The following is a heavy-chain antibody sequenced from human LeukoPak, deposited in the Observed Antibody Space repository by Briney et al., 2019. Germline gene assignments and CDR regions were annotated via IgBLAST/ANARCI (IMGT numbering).Heavy chain of an antibody. CDR1: GFTFSSYA. V-gene: IGHV3-23*01. CDR2: ISATGGST. CDR3: VKEHPHCSAGSCFPPIKYFQH. D-gene: IGHD2-15*01. Sequence: PGGSLRLSCAASGFTFSSYAMSWVRQAPGKGLEWVSSISATGGSTYYADAVKGGSTISRDNSKNTLYLQMNSLRDEDTAVYYCVKEHPHCSAGSCFPPIKYFQHWGPGTLVTVSS. J-gene: IGHJ1*01.